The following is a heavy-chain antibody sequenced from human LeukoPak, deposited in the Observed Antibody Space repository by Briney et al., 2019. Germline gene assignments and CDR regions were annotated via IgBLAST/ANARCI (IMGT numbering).Heavy chain of an antibody. J-gene: IGHJ4*02. CDR3: AKDLWGFVEVAAIFDY. V-gene: IGHV3-23*01. CDR1: GFTFSSYA. Sequence: GGSLRLSCAASGFTFSSYAMSWVRQAPGKGLEWVSGISGSGGSTDYADSVKGRFIVSRDNSKNTLYLQMNSLRVEDTAVYYCAKDLWGFVEVAAIFDYWGQGTLVTVSS. CDR2: ISGSGGST. D-gene: IGHD2-15*01.